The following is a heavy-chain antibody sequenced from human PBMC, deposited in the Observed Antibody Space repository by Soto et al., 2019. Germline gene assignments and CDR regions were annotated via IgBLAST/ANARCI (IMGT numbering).Heavy chain of an antibody. CDR1: GFTFSSYS. V-gene: IGHV3-21*01. J-gene: IGHJ3*02. CDR2: ISSSSSYI. D-gene: IGHD3-3*01. Sequence: PGGSLRLSCAASGFTFSSYSMNWFRQAPGKGLEWVSSISSSSSYIYYADSVKGRFTISRDNAKNSLYLQMNSLRAEDTAVYYCARSPQVLEWLPNDAFDIWGQGTMVTVS. CDR3: ARSPQVLEWLPNDAFDI.